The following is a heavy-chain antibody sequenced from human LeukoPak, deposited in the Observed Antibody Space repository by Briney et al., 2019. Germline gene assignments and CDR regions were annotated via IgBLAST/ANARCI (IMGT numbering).Heavy chain of an antibody. V-gene: IGHV4-34*01. D-gene: IGHD6-13*01. CDR1: GGSFSGYY. CDR3: AKVMAAADFDY. CDR2: INHSGST. Sequence: PSETLSLTCAVYGGSFSGYYWSWIRQPPGKGLEWIGEINHSGSTNYNPSLKSRVTISVDTSKNQFSLKLSSVTAADTAVYYCAKVMAAADFDYWGQGTLVTVSS. J-gene: IGHJ4*02.